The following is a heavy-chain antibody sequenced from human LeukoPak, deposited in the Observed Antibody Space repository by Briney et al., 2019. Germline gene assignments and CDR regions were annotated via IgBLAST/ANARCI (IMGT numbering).Heavy chain of an antibody. D-gene: IGHD5-18*01. Sequence: PSETLSLTCTVSGGSISSGSYYWSWIRQPAGKGLEWIGRSYTSGSTNYNPSLKSRVTISVDTSKNQFSLKLSSVTAADTAVYYCAREATAMVTGYYYYYMDVWGKGTTVTVSS. CDR1: GGSISSGSYY. CDR3: AREATAMVTGYYYYYMDV. CDR2: SYTSGST. V-gene: IGHV4-61*02. J-gene: IGHJ6*03.